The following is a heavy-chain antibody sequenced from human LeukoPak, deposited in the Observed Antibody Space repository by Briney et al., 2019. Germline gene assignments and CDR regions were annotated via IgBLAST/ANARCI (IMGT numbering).Heavy chain of an antibody. CDR3: ARESIAVAGKGAALDY. Sequence: SETLSLTCTVSGGSISSYYWSWLRQPPGKGREGIGYIYYSGSTNYNPSLKSRVTISVDTSKNQFSLKLSSVTAADTAVYYCARESIAVAGKGAALDYWGQGTLVTVSS. CDR1: GGSISSYY. V-gene: IGHV4-59*01. CDR2: IYYSGST. J-gene: IGHJ4*02. D-gene: IGHD6-19*01.